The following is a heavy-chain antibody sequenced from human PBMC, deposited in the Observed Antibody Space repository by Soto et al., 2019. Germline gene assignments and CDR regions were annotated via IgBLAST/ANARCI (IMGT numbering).Heavy chain of an antibody. CDR3: ASREDCGGDCFSQLDY. D-gene: IGHD2-21*02. V-gene: IGHV1-69*12. CDR2: IIPIFGTA. Sequence: QVQLVQSGAEVKKPGSSVKVSCKASGGTFSSYAISWVRQAPGQGLEWMGGIIPIFGTANYAQKFQGRVTVTAHESTSTAYMELSSLRSEDTAVYYCASREDCGGDCFSQLDYWGQGTLVTVSS. CDR1: GGTFSSYA. J-gene: IGHJ4*02.